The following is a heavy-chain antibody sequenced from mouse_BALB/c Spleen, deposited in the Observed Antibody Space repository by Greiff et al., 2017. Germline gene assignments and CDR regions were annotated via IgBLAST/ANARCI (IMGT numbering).Heavy chain of an antibody. CDR2: IYPGSGST. CDR3: ARDFAY. CDR1: GYTFTDYG. Sequence: QVQLQQSGPELVKPGASVKMSCKASGYTFTDYGISWVKQRTGQGLEWIGEIYPGSGSTYYNEKFKGKATLTADKSSNTAYMQLSSLTSEDSAVYFCARDFAYWGQGTLVTVSA. J-gene: IGHJ3*01. V-gene: IGHV1-81*01.